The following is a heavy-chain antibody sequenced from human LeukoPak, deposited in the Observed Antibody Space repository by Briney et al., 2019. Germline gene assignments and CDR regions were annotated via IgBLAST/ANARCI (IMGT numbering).Heavy chain of an antibody. D-gene: IGHD3-10*01. Sequence: GGSLRVSCPASGFTYSSYALSWVRQAPGRGLEWVSGISGSGGTTYYADSVKGRFTISRDNSKNTLYLHMNSLRAEDTAVYYCAKDFWQWFGELWSYWGQGTLVTVSS. CDR3: AKDFWQWFGELWSY. CDR1: GFTYSSYA. J-gene: IGHJ4*02. V-gene: IGHV3-23*01. CDR2: ISGSGGTT.